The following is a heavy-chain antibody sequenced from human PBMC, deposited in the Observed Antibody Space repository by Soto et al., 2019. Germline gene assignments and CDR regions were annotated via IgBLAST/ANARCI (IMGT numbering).Heavy chain of an antibody. V-gene: IGHV4-30-2*03. CDR1: GGSISSGGYS. CDR3: ARHTPAISISDH. J-gene: IGHJ4*02. D-gene: IGHD2-15*01. Sequence: SETLSLTCAVSGGSISSGGYSWIWLRQPPGKGLEWIGYMYHSGSTYYNPSLKSRVTISVDTSKNQFSLKLSSVTAADTAVYYCARHTPAISISDHWGQGTLVTVSS. CDR2: MYHSGST.